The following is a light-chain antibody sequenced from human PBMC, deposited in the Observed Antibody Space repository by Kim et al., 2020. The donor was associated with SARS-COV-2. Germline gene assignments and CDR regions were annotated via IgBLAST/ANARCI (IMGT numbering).Light chain of an antibody. Sequence: EIVLTQSPGTLSLSPGERGTLSCRASQSVSSSYLAWYQQKPGQAPRLLIYGASSRATGIPDRFSGSGSGTDFTLAISRLEPEDFAVYYCQQYDSSPLTFGGGTKLEI. V-gene: IGKV3-20*01. CDR3: QQYDSSPLT. CDR2: GAS. J-gene: IGKJ4*01. CDR1: QSVSSSY.